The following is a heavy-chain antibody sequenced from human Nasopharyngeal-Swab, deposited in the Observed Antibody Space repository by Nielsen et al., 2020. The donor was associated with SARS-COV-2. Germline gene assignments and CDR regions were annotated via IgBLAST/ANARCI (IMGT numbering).Heavy chain of an antibody. Sequence: SETLSLTCTVSGGSISSYYWSWIRQPPGKGLEWIGYIYYSGSTYYNPSLKSRVTISVDTSKNQFSLKLSSVTAADTAVYYCARRSQLRLFDYYMDVWGKGTTVTVSS. CDR1: GGSISSYY. D-gene: IGHD2-2*01. V-gene: IGHV4-59*04. CDR2: IYYSGST. J-gene: IGHJ6*03. CDR3: ARRSQLRLFDYYMDV.